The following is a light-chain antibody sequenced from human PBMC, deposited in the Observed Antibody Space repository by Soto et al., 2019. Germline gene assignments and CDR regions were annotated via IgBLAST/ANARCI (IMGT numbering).Light chain of an antibody. CDR2: EVS. J-gene: IGLJ2*01. V-gene: IGLV2-18*02. CDR1: SSDVGSYNR. Sequence: QSALTQPPSVSGSPGQSVTISCTGTSSDVGSYNRVSWYQQPPGTAPKLMIYEVSNRPSGVPDRFSGSKSGNTASLIISGLQAEDEADYYCSSYTSSSTVVFGGGTKVTVL. CDR3: SSYTSSSTVV.